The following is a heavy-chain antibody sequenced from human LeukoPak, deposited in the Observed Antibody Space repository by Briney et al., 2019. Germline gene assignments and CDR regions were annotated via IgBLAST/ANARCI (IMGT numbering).Heavy chain of an antibody. CDR2: ISYDGSNK. Sequence: GGSLRLSCAASGFTFSSYAMHWVRQAPGKGLEWVAVISYDGSNKYYADSVKGRFTISRDNSKNTLYLQMNSLRAEDTAVYYCAKDPGRDYFDYWGQGTLVTVSS. J-gene: IGHJ4*02. CDR3: AKDPGRDYFDY. V-gene: IGHV3-30*04. CDR1: GFTFSSYA.